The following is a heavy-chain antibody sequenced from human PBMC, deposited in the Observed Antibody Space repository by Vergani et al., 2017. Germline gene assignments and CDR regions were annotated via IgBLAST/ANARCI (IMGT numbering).Heavy chain of an antibody. V-gene: IGHV3-53*04. CDR3: ARDSTGGYNWYFDL. D-gene: IGHD7-27*01. J-gene: IGHJ2*01. CDR1: GFTVSSNY. CDR2: IYSGGST. Sequence: EVQLVESGGGLVQPGGSLRLSCAASGFTVSSNYMSWVRQAPGKGLEWVSVIYSGGSTYYADSVKGRFTISRHNSKNTLYLQMNSLRAEDTAVYYCARDSTGGYNWYFDLWGRGTLVTVSS.